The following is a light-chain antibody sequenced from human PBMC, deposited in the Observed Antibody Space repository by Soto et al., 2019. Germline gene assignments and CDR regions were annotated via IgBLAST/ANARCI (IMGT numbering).Light chain of an antibody. CDR1: SGHSSYA. Sequence: QPVLTQSPSASASLGASVKLTCTLSSGHSSYAIAWHQQQPEKGPRYLMKLNSDGSHSKGDGIPDRFSGSSSGAERYLTISSLQSEDEVDYYCQTWGTGIVVFGGGPKLTVL. V-gene: IGLV4-69*01. CDR3: QTWGTGIVV. J-gene: IGLJ2*01. CDR2: LNSDGSH.